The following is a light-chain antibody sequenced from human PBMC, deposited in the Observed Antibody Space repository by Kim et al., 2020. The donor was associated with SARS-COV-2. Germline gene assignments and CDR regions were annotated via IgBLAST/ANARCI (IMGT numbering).Light chain of an antibody. CDR1: QCVSSN. Sequence: VSGGERATLTCRASQCVSSNLAGYQQKPGQAPRLLIYGASTRATGIPPRFSGSGSGTEFTLTISSLQSEDFAGYYCQQYNSCPRTFGQGTKVDIK. V-gene: IGKV3-15*01. J-gene: IGKJ1*01. CDR3: QQYNSCPRT. CDR2: GAS.